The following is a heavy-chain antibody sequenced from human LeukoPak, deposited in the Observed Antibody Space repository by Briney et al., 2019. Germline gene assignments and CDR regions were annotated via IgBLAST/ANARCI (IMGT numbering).Heavy chain of an antibody. CDR1: GFTFSSYS. V-gene: IGHV3-21*01. CDR3: ARDLVPPYYGTGSYSDY. CDR2: ISSSSSYI. J-gene: IGHJ4*02. D-gene: IGHD3-10*01. Sequence: GGSLRLSCAASGFTFSSYSMNWVRQAPGKGLEWVSSISSSSSYIYYADLVKGRFTISRDNAKNSLYLQMNSLRAEDTAVYYCARDLVPPYYGTGSYSDYWGQGTLVTVSS.